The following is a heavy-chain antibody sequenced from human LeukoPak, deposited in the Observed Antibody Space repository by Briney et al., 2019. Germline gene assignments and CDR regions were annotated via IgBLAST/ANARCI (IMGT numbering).Heavy chain of an antibody. V-gene: IGHV3-30-3*01. J-gene: IGHJ4*02. D-gene: IGHD3-10*01. CDR2: ISYDGSNK. CDR3: ARVQGSFDY. Sequence: GGSLRLSCAASGFTFSSYAMHWVRQAPGKGLEWVAVISYDGSNKYYADSVKGRFTISRDNSKNTLYLQMNSLRAEDTAVYCCARVQGSFDYWGQGTLVTVSS. CDR1: GFTFSSYA.